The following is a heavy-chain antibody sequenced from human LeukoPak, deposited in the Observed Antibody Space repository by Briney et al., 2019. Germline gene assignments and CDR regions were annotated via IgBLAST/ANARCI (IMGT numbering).Heavy chain of an antibody. Sequence: ASVKVSCKASGYSFTSYDINWVRQATRQGLEWMGWMNPNSGNTAYAQKFQGRVTMTRSTSISTAYMELSSLKSEDTAVYYCARVQRVNFPLKYYFDQWGQGTLVTVSS. J-gene: IGHJ4*02. D-gene: IGHD3-10*01. CDR1: GYSFTSYD. V-gene: IGHV1-8*01. CDR2: MNPNSGNT. CDR3: ARVQRVNFPLKYYFDQ.